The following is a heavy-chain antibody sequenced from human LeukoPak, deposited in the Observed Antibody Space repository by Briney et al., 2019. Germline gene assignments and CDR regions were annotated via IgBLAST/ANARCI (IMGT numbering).Heavy chain of an antibody. J-gene: IGHJ4*02. V-gene: IGHV3-73*01. CDR1: GFTFSGSA. CDR3: RAAADLNDY. Sequence: GGSLKLSCAASGFTFSGSAMHWVRQASGKGLEWLGRIRSKADSYTTAYAAPVKGRFIVSRDDSKNTAYLQMNSLKTEDTAVYYCRAAADLNDYWGQGTLVTVSS. D-gene: IGHD6-13*01. CDR2: IRSKADSYTT.